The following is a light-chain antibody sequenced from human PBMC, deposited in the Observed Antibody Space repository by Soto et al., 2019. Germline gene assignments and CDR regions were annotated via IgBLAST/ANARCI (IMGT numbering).Light chain of an antibody. V-gene: IGKV1-5*01. CDR1: QSVNGW. J-gene: IGKJ4*01. CDR3: QQYDTYST. Sequence: IQMTQSPSTLSASVGDRVTITCRASQSVNGWLAWYQQKPGKAPKLLISEASSLDSGVPSRFSGRGSGTEYVLTITSLQPEDFATYYCQQYDTYSTFGGGTTVESK. CDR2: EAS.